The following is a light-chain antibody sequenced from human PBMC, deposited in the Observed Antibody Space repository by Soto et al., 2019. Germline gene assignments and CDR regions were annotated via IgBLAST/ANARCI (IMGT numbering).Light chain of an antibody. CDR3: QQYGSSPWT. V-gene: IGKV3-20*01. J-gene: IGKJ1*01. CDR2: TAS. Sequence: EIVLTQSTGTLSLSPGERATLSCRASHSVPSNYLAFYQQNPGQAPRLLIYTASTRATGIPDRFSGSGSGTDFTLTSSRLEPEDFAVYYCQQYGSSPWTCAQRTQVAIK. CDR1: HSVPSNY.